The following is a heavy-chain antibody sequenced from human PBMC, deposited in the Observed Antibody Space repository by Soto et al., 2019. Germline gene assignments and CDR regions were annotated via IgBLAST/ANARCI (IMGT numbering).Heavy chain of an antibody. CDR1: GFTFNHYW. D-gene: IGHD1-1*01. CDR2: INPHGSRT. CDR3: AAYKDQAY. J-gene: IGHJ4*02. Sequence: EVQLVESGGGLVQPGGSLRLSCAASGFTFNHYWMHWVRQAPGKGLVRVSRINPHGSRTNYADSVKSRFTISRDNAKNTLDLQMNSLRADDTAVYYFAAYKDQAYWGQGTLGTVSS. V-gene: IGHV3-74*01.